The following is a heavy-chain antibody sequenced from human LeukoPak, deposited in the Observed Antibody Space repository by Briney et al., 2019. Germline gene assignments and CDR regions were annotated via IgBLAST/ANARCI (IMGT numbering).Heavy chain of an antibody. J-gene: IGHJ6*02. CDR2: ISGSGGST. V-gene: IGHV3-23*01. D-gene: IGHD6-19*01. Sequence: GGSLRLSCAASGFTFSAYAMSWVRQAPGEGLEWVSTISGSGGSTYYADSVKGRFTISRDNAKNSLYLQMNSLRAEDTAVYYCARDGAGIAVAGTFYYHYGMDVWGQGTTVTVSS. CDR3: ARDGAGIAVAGTFYYHYGMDV. CDR1: GFTFSAYA.